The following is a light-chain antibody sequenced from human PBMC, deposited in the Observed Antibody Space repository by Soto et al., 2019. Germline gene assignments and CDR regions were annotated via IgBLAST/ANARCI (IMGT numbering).Light chain of an antibody. J-gene: IGKJ1*01. CDR1: QSVSSSY. Sequence: EIVLTQSPGTLSLSPGERATLSCRASQSVSSSYLAWYQQKPGQAPRLLIYGASSRATGIPDRFSGSGSGTDFTLTISRLEPEDFAVYYCQQYGSSPSWTFDQGTKV. V-gene: IGKV3-20*01. CDR2: GAS. CDR3: QQYGSSPSWT.